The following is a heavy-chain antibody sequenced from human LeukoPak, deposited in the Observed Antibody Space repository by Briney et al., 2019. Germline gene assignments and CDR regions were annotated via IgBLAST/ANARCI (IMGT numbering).Heavy chain of an antibody. Sequence: SQTLSLTCPVSGRSLSSYYWSWIRQPPGKGLEWNGYIYYSGSTNYNPSLKSRVTISVDTSKNQFSLKLSSVTAADAALYYCARGVEYSSSSGLGYWGQRTLVTVSS. CDR3: ARGVEYSSSSGLGY. D-gene: IGHD6-6*01. CDR2: IYYSGST. CDR1: GRSLSSYY. J-gene: IGHJ4*02. V-gene: IGHV4-59*01.